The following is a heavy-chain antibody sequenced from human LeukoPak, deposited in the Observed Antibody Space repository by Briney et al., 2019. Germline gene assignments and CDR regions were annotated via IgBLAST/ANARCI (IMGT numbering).Heavy chain of an antibody. V-gene: IGHV3-49*04. CDR3: SRGPKTTPFDY. D-gene: IGHD4-11*01. CDR2: IRSKAYGETT. Sequence: TGGSLRLSCAASGFTFSSYGMHWVRQAPGKGLEWVGSIRSKAYGETTEYAASVKGRFTISRDDCKSIAYLQINSLKTEDTAVYYCSRGPKTTPFDYWGQGTLVTVSS. J-gene: IGHJ4*02. CDR1: GFTFSSYG.